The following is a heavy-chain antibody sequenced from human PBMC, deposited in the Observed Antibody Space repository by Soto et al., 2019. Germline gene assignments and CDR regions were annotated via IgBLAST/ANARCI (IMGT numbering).Heavy chain of an antibody. CDR2: IQQDGSEK. D-gene: IGHD3-10*01. J-gene: IGHJ4*02. CDR1: GFTFNTYW. CDR3: ARDQYLTSGSYFEPRFFPY. Sequence: EVQLVESGGGLVQPGGSLRLSCAASGFTFNTYWMSWVRQAPGKGLEWVANIQQDGSEKNYVDSVKGRCTISRDNARNSWYLQMNSLRADDTAVYYCARDQYLTSGSYFEPRFFPYWGQGTLLTVSS. V-gene: IGHV3-7*01.